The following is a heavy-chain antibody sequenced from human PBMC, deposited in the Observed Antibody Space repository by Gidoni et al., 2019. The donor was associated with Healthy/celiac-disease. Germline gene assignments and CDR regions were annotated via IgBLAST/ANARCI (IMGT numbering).Heavy chain of an antibody. CDR2: ISYDGSNK. J-gene: IGHJ4*02. CDR3: ARDPGYSSGWYGAHDY. Sequence: QVQLVESGGGVVQPGRSLRLSCAASGFTFSSYAMHGVRQAPGKGLEWVAVISYDGSNKYYADSVKGRFTISRDNSKNTLYLQMNSLRAEDTAVYYCARDPGYSSGWYGAHDYWGQGTLVTVSS. D-gene: IGHD6-19*01. CDR1: GFTFSSYA. V-gene: IGHV3-30*04.